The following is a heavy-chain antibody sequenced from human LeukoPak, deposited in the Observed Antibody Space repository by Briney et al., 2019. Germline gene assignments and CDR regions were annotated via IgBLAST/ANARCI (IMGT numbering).Heavy chain of an antibody. J-gene: IGHJ4*02. CDR1: GFTFTTYA. Sequence: GGSLRLSCAASGFTFTTYAMSWVRQAPGKGLEWVSAIGGSGGRTYYADSVKGRFTISRDNSKSTLYLQMNSLRAEDSAVYYCAKDRFYGSGSYTFDSWGQGTLVTVSS. CDR2: IGGSGGRT. D-gene: IGHD3-10*01. CDR3: AKDRFYGSGSYTFDS. V-gene: IGHV3-23*01.